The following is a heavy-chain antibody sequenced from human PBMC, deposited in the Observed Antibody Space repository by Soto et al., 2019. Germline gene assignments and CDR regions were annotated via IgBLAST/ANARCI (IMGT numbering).Heavy chain of an antibody. Sequence: EVQLVESGGALVQPGGSLRLSCEASGFSFSNYRMNWVRQIPGKGLEWVSYIGSGGVVYYADSVKGRFTISRDNAKNLLFLRMDGLTAADTAVYYCARDRGGSGYPVFHHWGQGTLVAVSS. CDR1: GFSFSNYR. V-gene: IGHV3-48*03. CDR3: ARDRGGSGYPVFHH. D-gene: IGHD3-22*01. J-gene: IGHJ4*02. CDR2: IGSGGVV.